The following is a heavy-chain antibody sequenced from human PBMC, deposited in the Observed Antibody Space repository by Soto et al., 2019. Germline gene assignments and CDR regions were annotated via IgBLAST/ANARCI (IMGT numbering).Heavy chain of an antibody. Sequence: EVQLVESGGGLVKPGGSLRLSCAASGFTFSNAWMNWVRQAPGKGLEWVGRIKSKTDGGTTDYAAPVKGRFTISRDDSKNTLYLQMNSLKTEDTAVYYCTTVIDFWSGYYFDPDYYYYYGMDVWGQGTTVTVSS. V-gene: IGHV3-15*07. CDR1: GFTFSNAW. J-gene: IGHJ6*02. D-gene: IGHD3-3*01. CDR2: IKSKTDGGTT. CDR3: TTVIDFWSGYYFDPDYYYYYGMDV.